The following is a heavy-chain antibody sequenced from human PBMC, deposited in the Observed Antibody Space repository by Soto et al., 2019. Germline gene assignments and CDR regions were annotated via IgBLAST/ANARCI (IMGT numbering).Heavy chain of an antibody. Sequence: GGSLRLSCAASGFTFSSYAMSWVRQAPGKGLEWVSAISGSGGSTYYADSVKGRFTISRDNSKNTLYLQMNSLRAEDTAVYYCAKVPLLLSTMVGSYDAFDIWGQGTMVTVSS. CDR3: AKVPLLLSTMVGSYDAFDI. D-gene: IGHD3-10*02. J-gene: IGHJ3*02. CDR2: ISGSGGST. CDR1: GFTFSSYA. V-gene: IGHV3-23*01.